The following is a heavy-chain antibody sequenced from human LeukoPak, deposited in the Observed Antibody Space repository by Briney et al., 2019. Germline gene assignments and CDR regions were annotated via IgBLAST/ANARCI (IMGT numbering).Heavy chain of an antibody. CDR2: IKSKTDGGTT. V-gene: IGHV3-15*01. J-gene: IGHJ3*02. CDR1: GFTFSNAW. Sequence: GGSLRLSCAASGFTFSNAWMSWVRQAPGKGLEWVGRIKSKTDGGTTDYAAPVKGRFTISRDGSKNTLYLQMNSLKTEDTAVYYCTTDTPRDDFWSGYFPDAFDIWGQGTMVTVSS. D-gene: IGHD3-3*01. CDR3: TTDTPRDDFWSGYFPDAFDI.